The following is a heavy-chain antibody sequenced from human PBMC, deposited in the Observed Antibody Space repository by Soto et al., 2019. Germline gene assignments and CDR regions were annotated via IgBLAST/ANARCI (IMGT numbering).Heavy chain of an antibody. D-gene: IGHD2-15*01. J-gene: IGHJ4*02. Sequence: EVELLESGGGLVQPEGSLRLSCAASGFTFSTYAMGLVRQAPGKGLEWVSVVSSGGGTHYADSVKGRFTVSRDNSKNTLSLQMNSLRADDTAVYYCAKRRGAGGHFDYWGQGALVTVSS. CDR1: GFTFSTYA. CDR2: VSSGGGT. CDR3: AKRRGAGGHFDY. V-gene: IGHV3-23*01.